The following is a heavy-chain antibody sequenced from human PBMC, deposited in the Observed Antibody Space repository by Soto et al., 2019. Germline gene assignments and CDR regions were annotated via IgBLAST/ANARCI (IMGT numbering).Heavy chain of an antibody. CDR3: ARRSIDIVVVPAAIRSYYYYYGMDV. V-gene: IGHV5-10-1*01. J-gene: IGHJ6*02. Sequence: PGESLKISCKGSGYSFTSNWISWVRQMPGKGLEWMGRIDPSDSYTNYSPSFQGHVTISADKSISTAYLQWSSLKASDTAMYYCARRSIDIVVVPAAIRSYYYYYGMDVWGQGTTVTV. CDR2: IDPSDSYT. D-gene: IGHD2-2*02. CDR1: GYSFTSNW.